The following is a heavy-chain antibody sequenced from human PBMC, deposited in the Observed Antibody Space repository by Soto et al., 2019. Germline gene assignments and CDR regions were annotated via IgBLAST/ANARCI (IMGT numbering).Heavy chain of an antibody. CDR1: GYNFNSYG. CDR3: ARDHRYCSGGSCYVVDY. V-gene: IGHV1-18*01. Sequence: QVQLVQSGAEVKKPGASVKVSCKASGYNFNSYGISWVRQAPGHGPEGMGWIIANNGNTKYAQKVQGRVTMATATSTSIAYMELRSLRSDDTAVYYCARDHRYCSGGSCYVVDYWGQGTLVTVSS. CDR2: IIANNGNT. J-gene: IGHJ4*02. D-gene: IGHD2-15*01.